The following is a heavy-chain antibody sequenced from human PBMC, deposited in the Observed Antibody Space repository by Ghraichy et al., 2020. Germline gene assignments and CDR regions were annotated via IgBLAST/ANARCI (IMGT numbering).Heavy chain of an antibody. J-gene: IGHJ6*02. CDR1: GFTFDDFA. Sequence: LSLTCVASGFTFDDFAIHWVRQTPGKGLEWVSGIGWNSVNIIYSDSVRGRFTISRDNAKNSVYLQMNSLRVEDTALYYCAKDIRATDFYAMDVWGQGTAVTVSS. D-gene: IGHD5-12*01. V-gene: IGHV3-9*01. CDR2: IGWNSVNI. CDR3: AKDIRATDFYAMDV.